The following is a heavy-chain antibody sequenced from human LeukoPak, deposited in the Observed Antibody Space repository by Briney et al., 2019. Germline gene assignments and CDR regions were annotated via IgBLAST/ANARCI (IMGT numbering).Heavy chain of an antibody. Sequence: MSSETLSLTCTVSGGSIRSSYYYWGWIRQPPGKGLEWIGSIYHSGSTYYNPSLKSRVTISVDRSKNQFSLKLSSVTAADTAVYYCARGTYYYGSGSKFDYWGQGTLVTVSS. V-gene: IGHV4-39*07. D-gene: IGHD3-10*01. CDR1: GGSIRSSYYY. J-gene: IGHJ4*02. CDR2: IYHSGST. CDR3: ARGTYYYGSGSKFDY.